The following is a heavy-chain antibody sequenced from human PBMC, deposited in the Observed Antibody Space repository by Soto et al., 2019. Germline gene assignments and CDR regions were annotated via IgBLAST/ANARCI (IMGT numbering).Heavy chain of an antibody. CDR1: GGSFSGYY. D-gene: IGHD3-16*02. CDR2: INHSGST. CDR3: ARYVWGSYRYNPALDY. J-gene: IGHJ4*02. Sequence: PSETLSLTCAVYGGSFSGYYWSWIRKPPGKGLDWIGEINHSGSTNYNPSLKSRVTISVDTSKNQFSLKLSSVTAAETAVYYCARYVWGSYRYNPALDYWGQGTLVTVSS. V-gene: IGHV4-34*01.